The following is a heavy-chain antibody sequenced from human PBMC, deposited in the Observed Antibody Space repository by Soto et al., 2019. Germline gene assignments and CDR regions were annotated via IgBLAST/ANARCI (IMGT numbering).Heavy chain of an antibody. V-gene: IGHV3-9*01. CDR1: GFTFGDFA. CDR3: VKSLWNTAMGPFDY. Sequence: PGGSLRLSCSSSGFTFGDFAMHWVRQASGKGLEWVSGISWNSGSIGYADSVKGRFTVSRDNANNSLYLQMNTLRGEDTALYYCVKSLWNTAMGPFDYWGQGTLVTVSS. D-gene: IGHD5-18*01. CDR2: ISWNSGSI. J-gene: IGHJ4*02.